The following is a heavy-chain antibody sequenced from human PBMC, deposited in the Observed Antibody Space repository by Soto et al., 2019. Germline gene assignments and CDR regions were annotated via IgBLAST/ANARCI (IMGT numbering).Heavy chain of an antibody. Sequence: QVQLVESGGGVVQPGRSLRLSCAASGFTFSSYGMHWVRQAPGKGLEWVALISYDGSNKYYADSVKGRFTISRDNSKNTLYLQMNSLRAEDTAVYYCARDTTTYCSGGSCYSGLDYWGQGTLVTVSS. V-gene: IGHV3-30*03. D-gene: IGHD2-15*01. J-gene: IGHJ4*02. CDR2: ISYDGSNK. CDR1: GFTFSSYG. CDR3: ARDTTTYCSGGSCYSGLDY.